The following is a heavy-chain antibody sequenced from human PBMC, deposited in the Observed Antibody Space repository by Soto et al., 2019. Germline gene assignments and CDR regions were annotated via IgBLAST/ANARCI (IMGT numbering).Heavy chain of an antibody. D-gene: IGHD6-13*01. V-gene: IGHV3-23*01. CDR3: AKDQGSSWYEIDY. Sequence: EVQLLESGGGLVQPGGSLRLSCAASGFTFSNYAVTWVRQAPGKGLEWVSTISGSGGSTYYADSVKGRFTTSRNNYKNTLYLQMNSLRAEDTAVYYCAKDQGSSWYEIDYWGQGTLVTVSS. J-gene: IGHJ4*02. CDR1: GFTFSNYA. CDR2: ISGSGGST.